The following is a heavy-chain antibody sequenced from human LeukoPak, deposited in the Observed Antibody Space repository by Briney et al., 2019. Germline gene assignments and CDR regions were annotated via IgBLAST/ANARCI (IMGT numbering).Heavy chain of an antibody. CDR2: IYYSGST. CDR3: ARVRAASTGGWFDP. Sequence: SETLSLTCSVSGGSIRGHYWSWIRQPPGKGLEWIGNIYYSGSTNYNPSLKSRVTISVDTSNNRFSLKLTSVTTADTAVYYCARVRAASTGGWFDPWGQGTLVTVSS. CDR1: GGSIRGHY. J-gene: IGHJ5*02. D-gene: IGHD6-13*01. V-gene: IGHV4-59*11.